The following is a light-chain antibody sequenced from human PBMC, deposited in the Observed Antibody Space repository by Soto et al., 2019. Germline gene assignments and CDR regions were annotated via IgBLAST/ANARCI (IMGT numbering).Light chain of an antibody. V-gene: IGLV2-18*02. J-gene: IGLJ1*01. Sequence: QSALTQPPSVSGSPGQSVTISCTGTSSDVGSYNRVSWYQQPPGTAPKLMIYGVSNRPSGVPDRFSGSKSGNTASLTISGLQAEDEADYYCSSFTSSSTYVFGPGTKVTVL. CDR3: SSFTSSSTYV. CDR1: SSDVGSYNR. CDR2: GVS.